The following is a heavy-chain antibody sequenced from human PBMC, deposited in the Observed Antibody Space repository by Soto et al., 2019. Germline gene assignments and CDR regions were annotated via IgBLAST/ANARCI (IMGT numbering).Heavy chain of an antibody. CDR3: ARRRGYYDFWSGYPTYFDY. J-gene: IGHJ4*02. Sequence: PSETLSLTCTVSGGSISSSSYYWGWIRQPPGKGLEWIGSIYYSGSTYYNPSLKSRVTISVDTSKNQFSLKLSSVTAADTAVYYCARRRGYYDFWSGYPTYFDYWGQGTLVTVSS. CDR2: IYYSGST. V-gene: IGHV4-39*01. CDR1: GGSISSSSYY. D-gene: IGHD3-3*01.